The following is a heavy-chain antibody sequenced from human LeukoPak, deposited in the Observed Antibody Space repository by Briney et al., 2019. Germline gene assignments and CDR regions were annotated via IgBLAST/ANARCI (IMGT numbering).Heavy chain of an antibody. CDR3: ARRNGDSNWYFDL. D-gene: IGHD4-17*01. CDR2: IYHSGST. Sequence: PSETLSLTCTVSGGSISSGGYYWSWIRQPPGKGLEWIGYIYHSGSTYYNPSLKSRVTISVDRSKNQFSLKLSSVTAADTAVYYCARRNGDSNWYFDLWGRGTLVTVSS. J-gene: IGHJ2*01. CDR1: GGSISSGGYY. V-gene: IGHV4-30-2*02.